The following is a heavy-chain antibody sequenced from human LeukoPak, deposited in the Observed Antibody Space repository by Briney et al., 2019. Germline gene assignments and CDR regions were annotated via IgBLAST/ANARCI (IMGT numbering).Heavy chain of an antibody. Sequence: SETLSLTCAVYGGSFSGYYWSWIRQPPGKGLEWIGEINHSGSTNYNPSLKSRVTISVDTSKNQFSLKLSSVTAADTAVYYCAAPGYCSSTSCFHYYMDVWGKGTTVTISS. J-gene: IGHJ6*03. CDR3: AAPGYCSSTSCFHYYMDV. D-gene: IGHD2-2*01. CDR1: GGSFSGYY. V-gene: IGHV4-34*01. CDR2: INHSGST.